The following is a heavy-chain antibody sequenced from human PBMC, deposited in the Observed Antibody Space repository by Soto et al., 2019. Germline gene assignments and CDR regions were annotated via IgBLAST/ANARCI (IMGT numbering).Heavy chain of an antibody. D-gene: IGHD3-22*01. Sequence: ASVKVSCKASGYTFTSYGISWVRQAPGQGLEWMGIIYPGDSDTRYSPSFQGQVTISADKSISTAYLQWSSLKASDTAMYYCARRMNYYDSSGYYRYYFDYWGQGTLVTVSS. CDR3: ARRMNYYDSSGYYRYYFDY. CDR1: GYTFTSYG. CDR2: IYPGDSDT. J-gene: IGHJ4*02. V-gene: IGHV5-51*01.